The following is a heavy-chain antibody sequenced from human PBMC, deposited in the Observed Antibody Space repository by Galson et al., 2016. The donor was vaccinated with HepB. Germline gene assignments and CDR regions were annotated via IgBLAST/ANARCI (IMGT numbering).Heavy chain of an antibody. CDR2: INHSGRT. D-gene: IGHD2/OR15-2a*01. V-gene: IGHV4-34*01. CDR1: GGSFSDSY. Sequence: SETLSLTCAVYGGSFSDSYLSWIRQPPGKGLEWIGEINHSGRTNYNPSLKTRVTISVDTSKKQFSLRLSSVTAADTAVYYCARGDFRAEDWGQGTLVTVSS. CDR3: ARGDFRAED. J-gene: IGHJ4*02.